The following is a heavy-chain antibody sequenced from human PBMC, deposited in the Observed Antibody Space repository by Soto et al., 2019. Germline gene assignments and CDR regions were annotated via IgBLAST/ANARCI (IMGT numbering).Heavy chain of an antibody. Sequence: ASVKVSCKISGYTLTELSMHWVRQAPGKGLEWMGGFDPEDGETIYAQKFQGRVTMTTDTSTSTAYMELRSLRSDDTAVYYCARDTRNSNYYYYGMDVWGQGTTVTVSS. D-gene: IGHD4-4*01. CDR2: FDPEDGET. J-gene: IGHJ6*02. V-gene: IGHV1-24*01. CDR3: ARDTRNSNYYYYGMDV. CDR1: GYTLTELS.